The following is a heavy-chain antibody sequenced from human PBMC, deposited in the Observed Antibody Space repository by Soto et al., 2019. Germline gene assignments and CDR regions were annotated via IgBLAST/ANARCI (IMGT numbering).Heavy chain of an antibody. CDR1: GYTFTSYG. J-gene: IGHJ4*02. CDR2: ISAYNGNT. D-gene: IGHD6-13*01. CDR3: AREAPACTLDY. Sequence: QVQLVQSGAEVKKPGASVKVSCKASGYTFTSYGISWVRQAPGQGLEWMGWISAYNGNTNYAQKLQGRVTMTTDTSTSTASTELRILRSDDPAVSYCAREAPACTLDYWGQGTLVTVSS. V-gene: IGHV1-18*01.